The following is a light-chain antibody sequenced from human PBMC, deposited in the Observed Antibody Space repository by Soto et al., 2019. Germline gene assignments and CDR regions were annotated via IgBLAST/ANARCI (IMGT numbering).Light chain of an antibody. V-gene: IGKV4-1*01. CDR3: QQYYNTPYT. CDR2: WAS. J-gene: IGKJ2*01. Sequence: DIVMTQSPDSLAVSPGERATINCKSSQSVLYSSNNKNYLAWYQQKPGQPPKLLIYWASTRESGVPDRFTGSGSVTDFTLTISNLQADDVAVYYCQQYYNTPYTVGQGTKLEIK. CDR1: QSVLYSSNNKNY.